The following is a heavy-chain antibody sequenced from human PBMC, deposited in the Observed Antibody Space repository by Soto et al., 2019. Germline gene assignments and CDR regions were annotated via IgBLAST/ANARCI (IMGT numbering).Heavy chain of an antibody. CDR1: GFTFSNTA. CDR2: ITSGGDLT. J-gene: IGHJ4*02. D-gene: IGHD4-17*01. CDR3: ANRSPSTPVTARHFDN. Sequence: GGSLRLSCAASGFTFSNTAMHWVRQAPGKGLEWVSSITSGGDLTSYGESVRGRFTISRDNSKNTLFLQMSSLRAEDTAVYYCANRSPSTPVTARHFDNWGQGTLVTVSS. V-gene: IGHV3-23*01.